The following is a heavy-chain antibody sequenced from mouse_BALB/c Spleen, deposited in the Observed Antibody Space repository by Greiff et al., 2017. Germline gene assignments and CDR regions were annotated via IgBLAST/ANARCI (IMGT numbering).Heavy chain of an antibody. CDR2: IYPGDGDT. CDR1: GYAFSSYW. D-gene: IGHD1-2*01. Sequence: QVQLQQSGAELVRPGSSVKISCKASGYAFSSYWMNWVKQRPGQGLEWIGQIYPGDGDTNYNGKFKGKATLTADKSSSTAYMQLSSLTSEDSAVYFCARRLATAYYFDDWGQGTTLTVSS. CDR3: ARRLATAYYFDD. J-gene: IGHJ2*01. V-gene: IGHV1-80*01.